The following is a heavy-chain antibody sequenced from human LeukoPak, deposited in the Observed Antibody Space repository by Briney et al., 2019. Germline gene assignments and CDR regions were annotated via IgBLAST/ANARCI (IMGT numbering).Heavy chain of an antibody. CDR2: ISYDGSNK. V-gene: IGHV3-30*14. CDR1: GFTFSSYA. D-gene: IGHD3-3*01. J-gene: IGHJ4*02. Sequence: PGRSLRLSCAASGFTFSSYAMHWVRQAPGKGLEWVAVISYDGSNKYYADSVKGRFTISRDNSKNTLYLQMNSLRAEDTAVYYCAREWNGYYYYFDYWGQGTLVTVSS. CDR3: AREWNGYYYYFDY.